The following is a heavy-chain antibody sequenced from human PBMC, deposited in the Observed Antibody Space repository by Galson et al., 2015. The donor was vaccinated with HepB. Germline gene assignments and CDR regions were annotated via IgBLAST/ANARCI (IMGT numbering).Heavy chain of an antibody. J-gene: IGHJ4*02. Sequence: SVKVSCKASGYTFTAYYMHWVRQAPGQGLEWMGWINPTSGDTNYTQKFQGRVTMTRDTSISTAYMELTRLRSDDTAVYYCAGLDVIVRGSIENHNWGQGTLVTVSS. V-gene: IGHV1-2*02. CDR3: AGLDVIVRGSIENHN. CDR2: INPTSGDT. CDR1: GYTFTAYY. D-gene: IGHD2/OR15-2a*01.